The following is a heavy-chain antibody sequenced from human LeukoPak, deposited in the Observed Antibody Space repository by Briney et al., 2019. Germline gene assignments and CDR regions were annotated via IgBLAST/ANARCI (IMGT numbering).Heavy chain of an antibody. CDR3: AKDRSLKGGFDP. CDR2: IRSNGINT. D-gene: IGHD3-16*01. J-gene: IGHJ5*02. V-gene: IGHV3-30*02. Sequence: GGSLRLSCEVSGFSLTTYGMLWVRQAPGKGLEWVAFIRSNGINTYYGDSVKGRFTISRDISKSTLYLQMNSLTTDDTALYFCAKDRSLKGGFDPWGQGSLV. CDR1: GFSLTTYG.